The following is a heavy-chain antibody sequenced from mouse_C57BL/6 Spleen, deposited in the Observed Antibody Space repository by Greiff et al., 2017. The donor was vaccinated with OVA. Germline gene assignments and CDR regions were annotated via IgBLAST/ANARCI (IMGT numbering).Heavy chain of an antibody. CDR3: ASRRNYAMDY. CDR2: IYPGSGNT. V-gene: IGHV1-66*01. CDR1: GYSFTSYY. Sequence: QVQLQQSGPELVKPGASVKISCKASGYSFTSYYIHWVKQRPGQGLEWIGWIYPGSGNTKYNEKFKGKATLTADTSSSAAYMQSSSLTSEDSAVYCCASRRNYAMDYWGQGTSVTVSS. J-gene: IGHJ4*01.